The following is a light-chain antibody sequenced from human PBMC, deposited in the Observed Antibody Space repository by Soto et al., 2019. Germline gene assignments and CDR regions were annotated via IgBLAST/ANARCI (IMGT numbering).Light chain of an antibody. J-gene: IGLJ1*01. CDR1: SSNIGAGSD. Sequence: QPVLTQPPSVSGAPGQRVTISCTGSSSNIGAGSDVHWYQQVPGTAPKLLVYGSYNRPSGVPDRFSGSKSGTSASLAITGLQAEDEADFYCQSYDSSLSAWVFGTGTKVTVL. V-gene: IGLV1-40*01. CDR3: QSYDSSLSAWV. CDR2: GSY.